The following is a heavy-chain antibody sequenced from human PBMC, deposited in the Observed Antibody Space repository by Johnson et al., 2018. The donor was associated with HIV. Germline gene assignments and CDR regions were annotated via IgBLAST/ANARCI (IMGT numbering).Heavy chain of an antibody. D-gene: IGHD2-2*01. CDR2: INWNGGST. J-gene: IGHJ3*02. CDR1: GFTFDDYG. V-gene: IGHV3-20*04. CDR3: ARVGEYCSSTSCSGAFDI. Sequence: EVQLVESGGGVVRPGGSLRLSCAASGFTFDDYGMSCVRQAPGKGLEWVSGINWNGGSTGYADSVKGRFTISRDNAKNSLYLQMNSLRAEDTALYYCARVGEYCSSTSCSGAFDIWGQGTMVTVSS.